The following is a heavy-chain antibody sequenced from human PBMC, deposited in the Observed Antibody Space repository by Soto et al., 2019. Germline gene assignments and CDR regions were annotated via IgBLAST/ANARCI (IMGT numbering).Heavy chain of an antibody. CDR3: ARLSAAGRQDY. D-gene: IGHD6-13*01. CDR1: GYTFTSYY. J-gene: IGHJ4*02. Sequence: QAQLVQSGAEVKKPGASVKVSCKASGYTFTSYYMHWVRQAPGQGLEWMGIINPSGGSTSYAQKFQGRVTMTRDTSTCTVYKELSSLSSEDTAVYYCARLSAAGRQDYWGQGTLGTVSS. CDR2: INPSGGST. V-gene: IGHV1-46*01.